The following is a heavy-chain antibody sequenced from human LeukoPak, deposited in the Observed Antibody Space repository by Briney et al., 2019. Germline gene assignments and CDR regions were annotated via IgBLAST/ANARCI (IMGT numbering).Heavy chain of an antibody. CDR3: ANDTYDSSLDY. V-gene: IGHV3-9*01. D-gene: IGHD3-22*01. CDR1: GFTFDDYA. J-gene: IGHJ4*02. Sequence: PGGSLRLSCAASGFTFDDYAMHWVRQAPGKGLEWVSGISWNSGSIGYADSVKGRFTISRDNAKNSLYLQMNSLRAEDTALYYCANDTYDSSLDYGGQGTLVTVSS. CDR2: ISWNSGSI.